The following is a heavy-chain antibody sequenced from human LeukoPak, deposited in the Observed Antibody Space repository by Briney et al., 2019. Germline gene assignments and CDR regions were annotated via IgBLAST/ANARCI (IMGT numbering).Heavy chain of an antibody. CDR2: IYYSGST. CDR3: ARELGYCSGGSCYSGRVIDY. CDR1: GGSISSGGYY. J-gene: IGHJ4*02. V-gene: IGHV4-31*03. Sequence: SETLSHTCTVSGGSISSGGYYWSWIRQHPGKGLEWIGYIYYSGSTYYNPSLKSRVTISVDTSKNQFSLKLSSVTAADTAVYYCARELGYCSGGSCYSGRVIDYWGQGTLVTVSS. D-gene: IGHD2-15*01.